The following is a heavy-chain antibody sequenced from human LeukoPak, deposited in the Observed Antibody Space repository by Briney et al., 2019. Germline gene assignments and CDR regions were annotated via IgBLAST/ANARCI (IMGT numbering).Heavy chain of an antibody. CDR2: IYHSGST. D-gene: IGHD3-10*01. J-gene: IGHJ4*02. CDR3: ARADHYYGSGSYDY. CDR1: GGSLSSYNW. V-gene: IGHV4-4*02. Sequence: PSETLSLTCAVSGGSLSSYNWWSWVRQPPGKGLEWIGEIYHSGSTNYNPSLKSRVTISVDTSKNQFSLKLSSVTAADTAVYYCARADHYYGSGSYDYWGQGTLVTVSS.